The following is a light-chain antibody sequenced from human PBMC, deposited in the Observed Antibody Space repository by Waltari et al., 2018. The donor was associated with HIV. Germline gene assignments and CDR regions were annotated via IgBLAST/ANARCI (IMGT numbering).Light chain of an antibody. J-gene: IGLJ2*01. Sequence: QSVLTQSPSVSGAPGPRVTIPCTGSSSHIGAGYDVLWYQQLPGTAPKLLIYGNRNRPSGVPDRFSASKSGASASLAITGLRAEDEATYYCQSYDSDLSSWFFGGGTKLTVL. CDR2: GNR. CDR3: QSYDSDLSSWF. V-gene: IGLV1-40*01. CDR1: SSHIGAGYD.